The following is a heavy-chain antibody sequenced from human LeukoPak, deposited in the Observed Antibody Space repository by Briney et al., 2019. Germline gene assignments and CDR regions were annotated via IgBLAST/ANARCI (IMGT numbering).Heavy chain of an antibody. D-gene: IGHD1-26*01. CDR3: ARAVGSGGSFDL. V-gene: IGHV4-59*08. J-gene: IGHJ2*01. Sequence: SETLSLTCTVSGGSISSYYWSWIRQPPGKGLEWIGYIYYSGSTYYNPSLKSRVTISVDTSKNQFSLKLSSVTAADTAVYYCARAVGSGGSFDLWGRGTLVTVSS. CDR2: IYYSGST. CDR1: GGSISSYY.